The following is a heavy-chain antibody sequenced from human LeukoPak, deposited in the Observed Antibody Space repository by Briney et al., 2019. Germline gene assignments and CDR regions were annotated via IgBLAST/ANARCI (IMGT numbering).Heavy chain of an antibody. Sequence: GGSLRLSCAASGFTFSNYWMHWVRQAPGKGLVWVSRINSDGSSTSYADSVKGRFAISRDNAKNTLYLQMNSLRAEDTAVYYCARDRGAVADMYYFDYWGQGTLVTVSS. D-gene: IGHD6-19*01. CDR3: ARDRGAVADMYYFDY. CDR2: INSDGSST. J-gene: IGHJ4*02. CDR1: GFTFSNYW. V-gene: IGHV3-74*01.